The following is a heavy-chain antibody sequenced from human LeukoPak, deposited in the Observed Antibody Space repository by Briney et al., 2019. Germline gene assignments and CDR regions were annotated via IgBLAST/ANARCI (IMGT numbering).Heavy chain of an antibody. J-gene: IGHJ6*03. V-gene: IGHV4-38-2*02. CDR2: VYHSGST. Sequence: SETLSPTCTVSGYSISSGYFWGWIRQPPGKGLEWIGSVYHSGSTYCNPSLKSRVTISVDTSKNQFSLKLSSVTAADTAVYYCARDRIEEYYYYMDAWGKGTTVTVSS. CDR1: GYSISSGYF. CDR3: ARDRIEEYYYYMDA.